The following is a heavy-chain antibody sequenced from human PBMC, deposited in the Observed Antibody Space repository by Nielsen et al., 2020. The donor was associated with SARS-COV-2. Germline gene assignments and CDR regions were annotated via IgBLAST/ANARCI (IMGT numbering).Heavy chain of an antibody. Sequence: SVKVSCKVSGYTLTELSMHWVRQAPGKGLEWMGGFDPEDGETIYAQKFQGRVTMTEDTSTDTAYMELSSLRSEDTAVYYCATGKVGAKRDYYYYDMDVWGQGTTVTVSS. CDR3: ATGKVGAKRDYYYYDMDV. D-gene: IGHD1-26*01. V-gene: IGHV1-24*01. J-gene: IGHJ6*02. CDR2: FDPEDGET. CDR1: GYTLTELS.